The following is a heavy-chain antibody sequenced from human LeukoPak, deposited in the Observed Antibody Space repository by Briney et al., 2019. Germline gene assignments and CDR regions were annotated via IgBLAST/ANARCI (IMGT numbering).Heavy chain of an antibody. CDR2: ISSSSSYI. CDR3: ARDCSSTSGCWGP. CDR1: GFTFSSFA. D-gene: IGHD2-2*01. Sequence: GGSLRLSCAASGFTFSSFAMTWVRQAPGKGLEWVSSISSSSSYIYYADSVKGRFTISRDNAKNSLYPQMNSLRAEDTAVYYCARDCSSTSGCWGPWGQGTLVTVSS. V-gene: IGHV3-21*01. J-gene: IGHJ5*02.